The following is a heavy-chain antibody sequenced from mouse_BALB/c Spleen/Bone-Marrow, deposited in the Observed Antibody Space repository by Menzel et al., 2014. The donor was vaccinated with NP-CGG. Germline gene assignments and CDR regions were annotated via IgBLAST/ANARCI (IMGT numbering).Heavy chain of an antibody. V-gene: IGHV5-6-4*01. CDR3: ARDRGWLLRFA. Sequence: KSGVSLVKRGGSLKLSSAAYGIAFSSYDMSWVRQTPKKRLEWVATISSGGSYTYYPDSVKGRFTISRDNDKNTLYLQMSSLKSEDTAMYYCARDRGWLLRFA. CDR1: GIAFSSYD. J-gene: IGHJ3*01. CDR2: ISSGGSYT. D-gene: IGHD2-3*01.